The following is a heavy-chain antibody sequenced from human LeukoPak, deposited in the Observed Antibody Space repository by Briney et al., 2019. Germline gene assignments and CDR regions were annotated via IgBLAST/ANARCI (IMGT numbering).Heavy chain of an antibody. CDR2: ISGNGGSI. CDR3: AKGSGGYGGNSNY. D-gene: IGHD4-23*01. CDR1: GFTFSNYA. Sequence: PGGSLRLSCAASGFTFSNYAMTWVRQAPGKGLEWVSTISGNGGSIDYADSVKGRFTISRDNSKNTLYLQMNSLRAEDTAIYCCAKGSGGYGGNSNYWGQGTLVTVSS. V-gene: IGHV3-23*01. J-gene: IGHJ4*02.